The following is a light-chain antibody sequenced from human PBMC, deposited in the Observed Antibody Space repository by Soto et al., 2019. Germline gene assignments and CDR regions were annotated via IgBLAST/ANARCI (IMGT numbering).Light chain of an antibody. Sequence: QSALTQPPSASGSPGQSVTISCTGTSSDVGSYNLVSWYQQHPGKAPKLMIYEVSKRPSGVSNRFSGSKSGNTASLTISGLQAEDEADYYCCSYAGSSTLYVFGTGTKLTVL. V-gene: IGLV2-23*02. CDR1: SSDVGSYNL. J-gene: IGLJ1*01. CDR2: EVS. CDR3: CSYAGSSTLYV.